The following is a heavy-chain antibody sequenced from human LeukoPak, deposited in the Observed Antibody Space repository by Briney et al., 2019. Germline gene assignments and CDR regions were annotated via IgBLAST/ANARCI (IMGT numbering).Heavy chain of an antibody. V-gene: IGHV4-61*08. J-gene: IGHJ5*02. CDR3: AREAGGYYGSGSYFGP. Sequence: SETLSLTCTVSGGSISSGGYYWSWIRQHPGKGLEWIGYIYYSGSTNYNPSLKSRVTISVDTSKNQFSLKLSSVTAADTAVYYCAREAGGYYGSGSYFGPWGQGTLVTVSS. CDR1: GGSISSGGYY. D-gene: IGHD3-10*01. CDR2: IYYSGST.